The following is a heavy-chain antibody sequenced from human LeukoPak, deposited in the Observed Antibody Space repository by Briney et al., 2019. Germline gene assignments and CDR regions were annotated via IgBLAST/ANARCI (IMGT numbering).Heavy chain of an antibody. D-gene: IGHD5-12*01. CDR3: ARDLHRDRLLDY. Sequence: GASVKVSCKASGYTFICYYMHWVRQPPGQGLEWMGWINPNSGGTNYAQKFQGRVTMTRDTSISTAYMELSRLRSDDTAVYYCARDLHRDRLLDYWGQGTLVTVSS. V-gene: IGHV1-2*02. CDR1: GYTFICYY. CDR2: INPNSGGT. J-gene: IGHJ4*02.